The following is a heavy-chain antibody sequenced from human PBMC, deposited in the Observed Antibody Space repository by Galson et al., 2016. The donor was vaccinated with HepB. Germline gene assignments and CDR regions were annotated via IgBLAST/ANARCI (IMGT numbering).Heavy chain of an antibody. CDR1: GDTFNSIA. V-gene: IGHV1-69*13. J-gene: IGHJ6*02. D-gene: IGHD2-2*01. CDR2: IIPIFGTP. CDR3: ATALPAPSLPSGMDV. Sequence: SVKVSCKASGDTFNSIAISWVRQAPGEGLQWMGGIIPIFGTPTYAPNFQGRVTITADESTTTAFLHLTSLRSEDAAIYYCATALPAPSLPSGMDVWGQGTLVTVSS.